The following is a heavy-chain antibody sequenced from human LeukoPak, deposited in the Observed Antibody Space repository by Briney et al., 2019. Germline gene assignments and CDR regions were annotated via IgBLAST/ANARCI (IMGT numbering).Heavy chain of an antibody. V-gene: IGHV3-23*01. D-gene: IGHD3-16*01. CDR2: ISGMGDST. J-gene: IGHJ4*02. CDR3: AKYDYVWGSLN. Sequence: GGSLRLSCAASGFTFSSYAMSWARQAPGKGLEWVSAISGMGDSTYYADSVKGRFTIPRDNSKNTLYLQMNSLRAEDTAVYSCAKYDYVWGSLNWGQETLVTVSP. CDR1: GFTFSSYA.